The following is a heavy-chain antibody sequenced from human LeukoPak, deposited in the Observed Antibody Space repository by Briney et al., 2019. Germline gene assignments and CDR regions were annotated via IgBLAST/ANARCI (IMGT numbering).Heavy chain of an antibody. CDR1: GGSFSGYY. CDR2: INHSGST. V-gene: IGHV4-34*01. D-gene: IGHD4/OR15-4a*01. CDR3: ASHLTEGWFDP. J-gene: IGHJ5*02. Sequence: SETLSLTCAVYGGSFSGYYWSWIRQPPGKGLEWIGEINHSGSTNYNPSLKSRVTISVDTSKNQFSLKLSSVTAADTAVYYCASHLTEGWFDPWGQGTLVTVSS.